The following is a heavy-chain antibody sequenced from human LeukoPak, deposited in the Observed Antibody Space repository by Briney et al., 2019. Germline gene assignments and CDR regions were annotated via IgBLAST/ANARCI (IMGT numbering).Heavy chain of an antibody. CDR3: ARDIVTVTKGFDI. J-gene: IGHJ3*02. CDR1: DDSFSSHY. V-gene: IGHV4-59*11. Sequence: SETLSLTCAVSDDSFSSHYWTWIGQPPGKGLEGIGYISYIGTTNYNPSLKSRGTISIDTSKNQFSLKLSSVTAADTAVYYCARDIVTVTKGFDIWGQGTMVSVSS. D-gene: IGHD2-21*02. CDR2: ISYIGTT.